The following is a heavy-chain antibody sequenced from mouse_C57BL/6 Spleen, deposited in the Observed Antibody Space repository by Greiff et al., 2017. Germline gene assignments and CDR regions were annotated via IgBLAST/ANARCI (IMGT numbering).Heavy chain of an antibody. Sequence: QVQLQQPGPELVKPGASVKLSCKASVYTFTSYWMHWVKQRPGQGLEWIGNINPSNGGTNYNEKFKSKATLTVDKSSSTAYMQLSSLTSEDSAVYYCARANYYGSRFDYWGQGTTLTVSS. J-gene: IGHJ2*01. CDR3: ARANYYGSRFDY. V-gene: IGHV1-53*01. CDR1: VYTFTSYW. D-gene: IGHD1-1*01. CDR2: INPSNGGT.